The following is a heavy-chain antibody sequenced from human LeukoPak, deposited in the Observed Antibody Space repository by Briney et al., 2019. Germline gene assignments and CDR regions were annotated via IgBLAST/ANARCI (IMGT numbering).Heavy chain of an antibody. J-gene: IGHJ4*02. V-gene: IGHV4-61*02. CDR3: ARASYSYGICGWVPFDY. D-gene: IGHD3-22*01. CDR1: GNSISSGDYY. CDR2: IYTSGST. Sequence: SETLSLTCTVSGNSISSGDYYWSWIRQPAGKGLEWIGRIYTSGSTNYNPSLKSRVTISGDTSKNQFSLRLSSVTAADTAVYYCARASYSYGICGWVPFDYWGQGTLVTVSS.